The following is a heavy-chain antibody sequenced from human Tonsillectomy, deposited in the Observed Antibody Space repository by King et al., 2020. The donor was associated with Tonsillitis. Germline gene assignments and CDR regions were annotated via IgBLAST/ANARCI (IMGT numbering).Heavy chain of an antibody. CDR3: ARISDSSGYYYFDY. Sequence: QLVQSGAEVKKPGASVKVSCKASGYTFTSYDINWVRQATGQGLEWMGWMNPNSGNTGYAQKFQGRVTMTRNTSISTAYMELSSLRSEDTAVYYCARISDSSGYYYFDYWGQGALVTVSS. J-gene: IGHJ4*02. CDR2: MNPNSGNT. CDR1: GYTFTSYD. D-gene: IGHD3-22*01. V-gene: IGHV1-8*01.